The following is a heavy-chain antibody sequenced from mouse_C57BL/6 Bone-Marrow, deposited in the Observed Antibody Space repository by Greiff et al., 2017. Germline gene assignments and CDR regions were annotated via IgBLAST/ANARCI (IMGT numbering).Heavy chain of an antibody. CDR1: GYSITSGYY. Sequence: ESGPGLVKPSQSLSLTCSVTGYSITSGYYWNWIRQFPGNKLEWMGYISYDGSNNYNPSLKNRISITRDTSKNQFFLKLNSVTTEDTATYYCARDKRLYFDYWGQGTTLTVSS. CDR2: ISYDGSN. D-gene: IGHD3-2*02. CDR3: ARDKRLYFDY. V-gene: IGHV3-6*01. J-gene: IGHJ2*01.